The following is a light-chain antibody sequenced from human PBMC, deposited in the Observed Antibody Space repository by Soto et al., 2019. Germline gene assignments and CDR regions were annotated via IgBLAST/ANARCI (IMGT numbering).Light chain of an antibody. CDR2: GAS. CDR1: QSVSSSY. V-gene: IGKV3-20*01. CDR3: QQYGSSPPT. J-gene: IGKJ2*01. Sequence: EIVLTQSPGTLSLSPGERATLSCRASQSVSSSYLAWYQHKPGQAHRLLIYGASRRATGLPDRFSGSGSGTDFTLTISRLEPEDFAVYYCQQYGSSPPTFGQGTKLEIK.